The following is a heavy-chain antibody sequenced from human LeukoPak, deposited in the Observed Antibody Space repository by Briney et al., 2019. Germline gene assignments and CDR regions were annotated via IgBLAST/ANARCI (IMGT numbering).Heavy chain of an antibody. D-gene: IGHD1-26*01. CDR2: ISTTGSTI. V-gene: IGHV3-48*01. J-gene: IGHJ4*02. CDR1: GFTFTPYN. Sequence: GGSQRLSCAASGFTFTPYNMNWVRQATGKGLEWVSYISTTGSTIYYADSVKGRFTISRDNAKHSMYQQHNSMRGDDTALYFCGGGLSGTYCIDYWGQGTLVTVST. CDR3: GGGLSGTYCIDY.